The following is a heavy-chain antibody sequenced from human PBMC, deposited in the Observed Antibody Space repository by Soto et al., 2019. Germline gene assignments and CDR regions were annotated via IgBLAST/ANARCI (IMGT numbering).Heavy chain of an antibody. V-gene: IGHV4-59*08. Sequence: QLQLQESGPGLVKPSETLFLTCTVSGGSVSGYYWSWIRQPPGKGLEWIAYIHYTGSSNSNPSLESRVTMSMDTSKNQFSLKLSSVTAADTAVYYCARHSNEYRKSLDYWGKGTLVTVSS. D-gene: IGHD1-1*01. CDR3: ARHSNEYRKSLDY. CDR2: IHYTGSS. CDR1: GGSVSGYY. J-gene: IGHJ4*02.